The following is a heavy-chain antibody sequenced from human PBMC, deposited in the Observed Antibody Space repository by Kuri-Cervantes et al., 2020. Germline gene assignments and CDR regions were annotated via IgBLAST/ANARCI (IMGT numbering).Heavy chain of an antibody. CDR3: ARVSSSSYWFDP. V-gene: IGHV4-30-2*01. D-gene: IGHD6-13*01. Sequence: SETLSLTCTVPGSSISSGGYYWSWIRQHPGKGLEWIGEINHSGSTNYNPSLKSRVTISVDTSKNQFSLKLSSVTAADTAVYYCARVSSSSYWFDPWGQGTLVTVSS. CDR1: GSSISSGGYY. CDR2: INHSGST. J-gene: IGHJ5*02.